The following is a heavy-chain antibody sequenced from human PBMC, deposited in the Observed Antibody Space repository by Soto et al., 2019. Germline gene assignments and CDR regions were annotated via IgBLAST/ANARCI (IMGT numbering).Heavy chain of an antibody. D-gene: IGHD1-26*01. CDR2: INAGNGNT. J-gene: IGHJ1*01. V-gene: IGHV1-3*01. Sequence: QVQLVQSGAEVKKPGASVKGSCKASGYTFTSYAMHWVRQAPGQRLEWMGWINAGNGNTKCSRKFQGGVTITRDTRARTAYMELSSVRSEDTAVYYCAGDVGATGDWGQGTLVTVSS. CDR3: AGDVGATGD. CDR1: GYTFTSYA.